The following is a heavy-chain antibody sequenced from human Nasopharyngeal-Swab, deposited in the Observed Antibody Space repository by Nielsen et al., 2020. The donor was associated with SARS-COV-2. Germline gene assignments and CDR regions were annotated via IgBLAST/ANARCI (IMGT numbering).Heavy chain of an antibody. CDR1: VYTFTSYV. CDR2: ISAYNGNT. V-gene: IGHV1-18*01. Sequence: ASVKVSCKASVYTFTSYVISWVRQAPGQGLEWMGWISAYNGNTNYAQKLQGRVTMTTDTSTSTAYMELRSLRSDDTAVYYCARDPPPEAWIQLWGDYYYGMDVWGQGTTVTVSS. D-gene: IGHD5-18*01. CDR3: ARDPPPEAWIQLWGDYYYGMDV. J-gene: IGHJ6*02.